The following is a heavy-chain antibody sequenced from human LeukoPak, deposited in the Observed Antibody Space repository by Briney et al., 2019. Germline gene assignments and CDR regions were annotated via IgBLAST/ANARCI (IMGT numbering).Heavy chain of an antibody. CDR3: ASSPLSVAGDTFDY. D-gene: IGHD6-19*01. Sequence: SETLSLTCTVSGGSISSYYWSWTRQPAGKGLEWIGRIYTSGSTNYNPSLTSRLTMSVDTSKNQFSLKLSSVTAADTAVYYCASSPLSVAGDTFDYWGQGSLVTVSS. J-gene: IGHJ4*02. CDR2: IYTSGST. V-gene: IGHV4-4*07. CDR1: GGSISSYY.